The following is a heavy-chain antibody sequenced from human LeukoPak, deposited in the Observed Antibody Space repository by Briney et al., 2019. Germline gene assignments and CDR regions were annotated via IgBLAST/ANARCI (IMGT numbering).Heavy chain of an antibody. CDR2: ISSNSNI. CDR1: GFTFSSYS. V-gene: IGHV3-21*01. D-gene: IGHD6-6*01. J-gene: IGHJ4*02. Sequence: GGSLRLSCAASGFTFSSYSMNWVRQAPGKGLEWVSSISSNSNIYYADSVKGRFPISRDNAKNSLYLQMNSLRAEDTAVYYCAREESSSSGYYFDCWGQGALVTVSS. CDR3: AREESSSSGYYFDC.